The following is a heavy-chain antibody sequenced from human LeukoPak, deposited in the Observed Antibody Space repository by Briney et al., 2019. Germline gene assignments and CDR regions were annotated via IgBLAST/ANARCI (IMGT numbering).Heavy chain of an antibody. D-gene: IGHD5-24*01. V-gene: IGHV1-69*06. CDR1: GGTFSSYA. CDR2: IIPIFGTA. J-gene: IGHJ4*02. CDR3: AREGRDGYNEPFDY. Sequence: SVKVSCKASGGTFSSYAISWVRQAPGQGLEWMGGIIPIFGTANYAQKFQGRVTITADKSTSTAYMELSSLRSEDTAVYYCAREGRDGYNEPFDYWGQGTLVTVSS.